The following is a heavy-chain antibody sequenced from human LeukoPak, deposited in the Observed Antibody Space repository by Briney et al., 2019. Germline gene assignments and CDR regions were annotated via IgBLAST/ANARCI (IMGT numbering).Heavy chain of an antibody. D-gene: IGHD2-2*01. Sequence: EASVKVSCKASGYTFTSYAMNWVRQAPGQGLEWMGWISADNGNTNYAQKVQGRVTMTTDTSTSTAYMELRSLRSDDTAVYYCATSCSTTSCYGVRSDYWGQGTLVTVSS. CDR2: ISADNGNT. V-gene: IGHV1-18*01. J-gene: IGHJ4*02. CDR3: ATSCSTTSCYGVRSDY. CDR1: GYTFTSYA.